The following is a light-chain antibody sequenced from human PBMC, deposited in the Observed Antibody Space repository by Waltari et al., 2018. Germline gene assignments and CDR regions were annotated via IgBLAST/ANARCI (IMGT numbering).Light chain of an antibody. CDR3: QQSHSVPYT. V-gene: IGKV1-39*01. Sequence: DIQMTQSPSSLSPSVVDRIIITCRASQDLNRNLNWYQKQVGKAPKLLIYGASNLQSGVPSRFSGSGSETDYTLIISSLQPEDSASYFCQQSHSVPYTFGQETKLVIK. J-gene: IGKJ2*01. CDR1: QDLNRN. CDR2: GAS.